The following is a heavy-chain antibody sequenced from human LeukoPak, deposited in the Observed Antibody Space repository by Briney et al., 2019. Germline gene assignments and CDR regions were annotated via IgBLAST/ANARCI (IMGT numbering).Heavy chain of an antibody. CDR1: GFTFSSYG. CDR3: AREGGLVGAHFDY. J-gene: IGHJ4*02. Sequence: GGSLRLSCAASGFTFSSYGMHWVRQAPGKGLEWVAFIRYDGSNKYYADSVKGRFTISRDNSKNTLYLQMNSLRAEDTAVYYCAREGGLVGAHFDYWGQGTLVTVSS. D-gene: IGHD1-26*01. CDR2: IRYDGSNK. V-gene: IGHV3-30*02.